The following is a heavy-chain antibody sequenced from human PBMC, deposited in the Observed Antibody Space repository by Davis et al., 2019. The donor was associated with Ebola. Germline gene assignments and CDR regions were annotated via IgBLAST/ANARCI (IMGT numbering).Heavy chain of an antibody. Sequence: SETLSLTCAVSGGSFSGYYWRWIRQPPGKGLEWIGEINHSGSTNYNPSPKSRVTISVDTSKNQFPLKLSSVTAADTAVYYCGRSFITMVRGVKIYYYYGMDVWGQGTTVTVSS. CDR3: GRSFITMVRGVKIYYYYGMDV. CDR2: INHSGST. D-gene: IGHD3-10*01. CDR1: GGSFSGYY. V-gene: IGHV4-34*01. J-gene: IGHJ6*02.